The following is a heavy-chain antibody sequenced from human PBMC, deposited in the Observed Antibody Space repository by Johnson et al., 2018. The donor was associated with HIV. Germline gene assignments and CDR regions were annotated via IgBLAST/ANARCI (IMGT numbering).Heavy chain of an antibody. V-gene: IGHV3-23*01. CDR3: ARAGYSISCYGYGLDV. Sequence: VQLLESGGGLVQPGGSLRLSCAASGFTFSSYAMSWVRQAPGKGLEWVSAISGSGGSTYYADSVKGRFTISRDNAKNTVFLQMNSLSAEDTATYFCARAGYSISCYGYGLDVWGQGAMVIVSS. CDR2: ISGSGGST. J-gene: IGHJ3*01. D-gene: IGHD6-13*01. CDR1: GFTFSSYA.